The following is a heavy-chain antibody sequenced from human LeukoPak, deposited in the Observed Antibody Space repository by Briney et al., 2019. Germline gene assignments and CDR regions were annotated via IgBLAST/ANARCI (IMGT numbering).Heavy chain of an antibody. CDR3: ASTPPDYGGNADAFDI. V-gene: IGHV4-59*11. Sequence: SETLSLTGTVSGGSISSHYWSWIRPPPGKGLEWIGYIYYSGSTNYNPSLKSRVTISVDTSKNQFSLKLSSVTAADTAVYYCASTPPDYGGNADAFDIWGQGKMVTVSS. D-gene: IGHD4-23*01. CDR1: GGSISSHY. CDR2: IYYSGST. J-gene: IGHJ3*02.